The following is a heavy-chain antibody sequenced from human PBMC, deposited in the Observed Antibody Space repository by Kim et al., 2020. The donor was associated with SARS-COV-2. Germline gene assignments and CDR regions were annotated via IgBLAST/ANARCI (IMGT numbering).Heavy chain of an antibody. V-gene: IGHV3-33*01. J-gene: IGHJ4*02. CDR3: ASPNSSGWTYYFDY. D-gene: IGHD6-19*01. Sequence: ADSGKGRLTISRDNSKNTLYLQMNSLRAEDTAVYYCASPNSSGWTYYFDYWGQGTLVTVSS.